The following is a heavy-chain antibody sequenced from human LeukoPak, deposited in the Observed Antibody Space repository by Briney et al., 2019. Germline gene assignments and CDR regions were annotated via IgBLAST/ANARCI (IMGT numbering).Heavy chain of an antibody. D-gene: IGHD3-10*01. CDR2: INHSGST. J-gene: IGHJ4*02. CDR3: ARVNTWFGSPPGFDY. V-gene: IGHV4-34*01. Sequence: SETLSLTCAVYGGSFSGYYWSWIRQPPEKGLEWIGEINHSGSTNYNPSLKSRVTISVDTSKNQFSLKLSSVTAADTAVYYCARVNTWFGSPPGFDYWGQGTLVTVSS. CDR1: GGSFSGYY.